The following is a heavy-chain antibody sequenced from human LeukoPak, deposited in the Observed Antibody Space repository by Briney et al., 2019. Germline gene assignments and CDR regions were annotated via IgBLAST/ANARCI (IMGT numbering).Heavy chain of an antibody. V-gene: IGHV3-74*01. J-gene: IGHJ4*02. Sequence: PGGSLRLSCAASGFTYSRYWMHWVRQVPGKGLVWVARIKGDESYTFYADSVKGRFTISRDNARNTLYLQMNSLRAEDTAVYYCASQADSAYGDYNWGQGNLFTVSS. D-gene: IGHD4-17*01. CDR2: IKGDESYT. CDR1: GFTYSRYW. CDR3: ASQADSAYGDYN.